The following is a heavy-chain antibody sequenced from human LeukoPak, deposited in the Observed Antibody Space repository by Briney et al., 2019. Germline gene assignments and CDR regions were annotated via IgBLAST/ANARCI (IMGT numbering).Heavy chain of an antibody. V-gene: IGHV3-30-3*01. CDR2: TSYDGSNK. J-gene: IGHJ4*02. CDR3: ARDDPSFDY. Sequence: GGSLRLSCAASGFTFSNYAMHWVRQAPGKGLVWVAVTSYDGSNKYYADSVKGRFTISRDTSKNTLFLQMSSLRAEDTAVYYCARDDPSFDYWGQGTLVTVSS. CDR1: GFTFSNYA.